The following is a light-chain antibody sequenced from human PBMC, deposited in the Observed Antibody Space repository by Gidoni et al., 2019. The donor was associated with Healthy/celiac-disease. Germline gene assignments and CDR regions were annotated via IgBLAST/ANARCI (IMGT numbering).Light chain of an antibody. J-gene: IGLJ1*01. CDR3: SSYTSSSTLGYV. CDR2: EVS. Sequence: QSALTQPASVSGSPGQSITISCTGTSSDVGVYNYFSWYQQHPGKAPKLMIYEVSNRPSGVSNRFSGSKSGNTASLTISGLQAEDEADYYCSSYTSSSTLGYVFGTGTKVTVL. V-gene: IGLV2-14*01. CDR1: SSDVGVYNY.